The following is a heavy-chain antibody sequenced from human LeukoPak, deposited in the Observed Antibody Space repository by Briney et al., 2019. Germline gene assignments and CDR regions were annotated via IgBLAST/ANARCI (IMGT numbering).Heavy chain of an antibody. Sequence: PSQTLSLTCTVSGGSISSGGYYWSWIRQHPGKGLEWIGYIYYSGSTYYNPSLKSRVTISVDTSKNQFSLKLSSVTAADTAVYYCARGLGEVDTAINDYGGQGPLVPVSP. D-gene: IGHD5-18*01. CDR1: GGSISSGGYY. V-gene: IGHV4-31*03. J-gene: IGHJ4*02. CDR2: IYYSGST. CDR3: ARGLGEVDTAINDY.